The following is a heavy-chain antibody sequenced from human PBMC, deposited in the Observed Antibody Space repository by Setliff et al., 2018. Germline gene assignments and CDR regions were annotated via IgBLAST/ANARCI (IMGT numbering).Heavy chain of an antibody. Sequence: EASVKVSCKASGYTFTTYTMGWMRQAPGQRLEWMGWINTNTGNPSYAQGFTGRFVFSLDTSVSTAYLQISSLKPEDTAVYYCARASRFGTVKWRGDYYMDVWGKGTTVTVS. CDR3: ARASRFGTVKWRGDYYMDV. V-gene: IGHV7-4-1*02. D-gene: IGHD3-10*01. CDR2: INTNTGNP. CDR1: GYTFTTYT. J-gene: IGHJ6*03.